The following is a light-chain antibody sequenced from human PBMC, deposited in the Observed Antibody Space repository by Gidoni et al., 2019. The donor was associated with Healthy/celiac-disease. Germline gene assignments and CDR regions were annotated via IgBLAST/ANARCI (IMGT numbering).Light chain of an antibody. CDR2: AAS. Sequence: DIQLTQSPSFLSASVGDRVTITCRASQGISSYLAWYQQKPGKAPKLLIYAASTLQSGVPSRFSGSGSGTEFTLTISSLQPEDFATYYCQQLNSYPAFXPXTKVDIK. V-gene: IGKV1-9*01. J-gene: IGKJ3*01. CDR1: QGISSY. CDR3: QQLNSYPA.